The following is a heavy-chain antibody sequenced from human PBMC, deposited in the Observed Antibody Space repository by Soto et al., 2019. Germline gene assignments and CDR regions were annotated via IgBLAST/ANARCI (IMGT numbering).Heavy chain of an antibody. CDR2: IYPGDSDT. V-gene: IGHV5-51*01. Sequence: GESLKISCKGSGYSFTSYWIGWVRQMPGKGLEWMGIIYPGDSDTRYSPSFQGQVTISADKSISTAYLQWSSLKASDTAMYYCARIPEVAGTYYYYGMDGWGQGTTVTVSS. J-gene: IGHJ6*02. D-gene: IGHD6-19*01. CDR3: ARIPEVAGTYYYYGMDG. CDR1: GYSFTSYW.